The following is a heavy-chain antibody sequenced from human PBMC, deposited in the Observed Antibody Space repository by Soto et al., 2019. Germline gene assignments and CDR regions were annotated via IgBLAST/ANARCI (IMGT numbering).Heavy chain of an antibody. D-gene: IGHD5-18*01. Sequence: QVQLVQSGAEVKKPGSSVKVSCKASGGTFSSYTISWVRQAPGQGLEWMGRIIPILGIANYAQKFQGRVTITADKPPSTAYMELSSLRSEDTAVYYCASPPVDTAMVIRGSYYYYGMDVWGQGTTVTVSS. J-gene: IGHJ6*02. CDR3: ASPPVDTAMVIRGSYYYYGMDV. CDR2: IIPILGIA. CDR1: GGTFSSYT. V-gene: IGHV1-69*02.